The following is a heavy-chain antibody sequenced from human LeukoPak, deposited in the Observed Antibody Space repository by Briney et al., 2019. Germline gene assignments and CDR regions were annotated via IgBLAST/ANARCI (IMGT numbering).Heavy chain of an antibody. CDR3: ARVDSSGYYSENWYFDL. J-gene: IGHJ2*01. D-gene: IGHD3-22*01. CDR2: INPSGGST. Sequence: GASVKVSCKASGYTFTSYYMHWVRQAPGQGLEWMGIINPSGGSTSYAQKFQGRVTMTRDMSTSTAYMELSSLRSDDTAVYYCARVDSSGYYSENWYFDLWGRGTLVTVSS. CDR1: GYTFTSYY. V-gene: IGHV1-46*01.